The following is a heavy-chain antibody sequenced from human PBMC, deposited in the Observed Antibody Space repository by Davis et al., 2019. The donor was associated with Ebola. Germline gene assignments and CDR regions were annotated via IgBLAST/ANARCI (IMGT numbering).Heavy chain of an antibody. V-gene: IGHV4-34*01. CDR1: GGSFSGYY. CDR2: INHSGST. J-gene: IGHJ5*02. Sequence: MPSETLSLTCTVSGGSFSGYYWSWIRQPPGKGLEWIGEINHSGSTNYNPSLKSRVTISVDTSKNQFSLKLSSVTAADTAVYYCARGYSGWFDPWGQGTLVTVSS. CDR3: ARGYSGWFDP. D-gene: IGHD1-26*01.